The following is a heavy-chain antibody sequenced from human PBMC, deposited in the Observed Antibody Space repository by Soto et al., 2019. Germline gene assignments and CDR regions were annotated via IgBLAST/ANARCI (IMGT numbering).Heavy chain of an antibody. V-gene: IGHV1-18*01. CDR3: ARESPPGYYYGMDV. Sequence: ASVKVSCKASGYTFTNYGITWVRQAPGQGLEWMGWIIPYFGKTNYAQKLQGRVTITADKSTSTAYMELSSLRSEDTAVYYCARESPPGYYYGMDVWGQGTTVTVSS. J-gene: IGHJ6*02. CDR1: GYTFTNYG. D-gene: IGHD3-10*01. CDR2: IIPYFGKT.